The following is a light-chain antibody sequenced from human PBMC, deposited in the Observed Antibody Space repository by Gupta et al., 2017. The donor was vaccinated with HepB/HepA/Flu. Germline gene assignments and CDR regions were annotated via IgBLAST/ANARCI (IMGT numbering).Light chain of an antibody. CDR1: QSVSSN. CDR2: GAS. CDR3: QQYNKWPPLT. J-gene: IGKJ4*01. Sequence: EIVMTQSPATLSVSPGERATLSCGASQSVSSNLAWYQQKPGQAPRLLIYGASTRATGIPARFSGSGSGTEFTLTISSLQSEDFAVYYCQQYNKWPPLTFGGGTKVEIK. V-gene: IGKV3-15*01.